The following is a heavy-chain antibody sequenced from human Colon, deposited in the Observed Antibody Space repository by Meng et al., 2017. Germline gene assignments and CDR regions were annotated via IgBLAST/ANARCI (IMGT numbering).Heavy chain of an antibody. J-gene: IGHJ4*02. CDR2: MSDRGPT. D-gene: IGHD4-17*01. CDR3: ARDTLYGTDY. CDR1: GGSIKSGGYH. V-gene: IGHV4-31*03. Sequence: QVHLHESGPGLVRPSDALSLVCTVSGGSIKSGGYHWSWVRQHPGKGLEYIGFMSDRGPTDYNPSLRSRVSISEIGSSKNQFSLTLRSVTAADTATYFCARDTLYGTDYWGQGVLVTVSS.